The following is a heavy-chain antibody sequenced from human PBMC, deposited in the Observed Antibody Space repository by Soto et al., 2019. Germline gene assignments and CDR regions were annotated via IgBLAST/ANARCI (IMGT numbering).Heavy chain of an antibody. CDR3: AVLAVAGTNGMDV. V-gene: IGHV1-46*01. D-gene: IGHD6-19*01. J-gene: IGHJ6*02. Sequence: QVQLVQSGAEVKKPGASVKVSCKASGYTFTSYYMHWGRQAPGQGLEWMGISNPSGGSTSYAQKCQGRVTMTRDTSTSTVYMELSSLRSEAAAVYYCAVLAVAGTNGMDVWGQGTTVTVSS. CDR2: SNPSGGST. CDR1: GYTFTSYY.